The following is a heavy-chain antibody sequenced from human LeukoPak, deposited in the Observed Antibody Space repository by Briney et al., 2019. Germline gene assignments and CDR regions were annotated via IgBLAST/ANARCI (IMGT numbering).Heavy chain of an antibody. D-gene: IGHD3-22*01. CDR1: GGSISSYY. J-gene: IGHJ4*02. V-gene: IGHV4-4*07. Sequence: PSETLSLTCIVSGGSISSYYWSWIRQPAGRGLEWIGRIYSRGSTNYNPSLKSRVTMSVDTSKNQFSLKLSSVTAADTAVYYCARDRLYYYDSSGYYDYWGQGTLVTVSS. CDR2: IYSRGST. CDR3: ARDRLYYYDSSGYYDY.